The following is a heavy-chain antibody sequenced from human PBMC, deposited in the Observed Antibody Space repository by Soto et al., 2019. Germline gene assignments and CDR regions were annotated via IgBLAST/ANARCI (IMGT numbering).Heavy chain of an antibody. CDR2: MNPNSGNT. Sequence: GASVKVSCKASGYTFTSYDINWGRQATGQGLEWLGWMNPNSGNTGYAQKFQGRVTMTRNTSIITAYMELSSLRSEDTAVYYCARGIAVAGNYYYYYGMDVWGQGTTVTVSS. CDR3: ARGIAVAGNYYYYYGMDV. J-gene: IGHJ6*02. V-gene: IGHV1-8*01. CDR1: GYTFTSYD. D-gene: IGHD6-19*01.